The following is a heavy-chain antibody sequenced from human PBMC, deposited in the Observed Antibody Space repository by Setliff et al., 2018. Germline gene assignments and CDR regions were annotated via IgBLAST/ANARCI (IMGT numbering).Heavy chain of an antibody. J-gene: IGHJ4*02. CDR1: GFTFSTYR. D-gene: IGHD3-10*01. V-gene: IGHV3-33*08. Sequence: GGSLRLSCAASGFTFSTYRFHWVRQAPGKGLEWVAVIWHDGGEKYYADSVKGRFTISRDNSKNTLYLQMNSLRAEDTAVYYCARPGRSNYWDSFDYWGQGTLVTVSS. CDR3: ARPGRSNYWDSFDY. CDR2: IWHDGGEK.